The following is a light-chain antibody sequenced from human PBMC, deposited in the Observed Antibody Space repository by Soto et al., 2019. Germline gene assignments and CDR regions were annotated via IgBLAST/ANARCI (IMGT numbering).Light chain of an antibody. CDR3: QQYGGSPPVT. J-gene: IGKJ4*01. Sequence: EIVLTQSPGTLSLSPGERATLSCRASQSVSSNYLAWYQQKPGQAPRLLIYGASSRATGIPDRFIGSGSGTDFTLTISRLEPEDFAVYYCQQYGGSPPVTFGGGTKVEIK. V-gene: IGKV3-20*01. CDR1: QSVSSNY. CDR2: GAS.